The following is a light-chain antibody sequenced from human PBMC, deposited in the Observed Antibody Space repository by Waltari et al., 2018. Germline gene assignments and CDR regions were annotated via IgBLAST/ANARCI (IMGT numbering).Light chain of an antibody. CDR3: CSYAGSYTYV. CDR1: NSDVGGYNY. J-gene: IGLJ1*01. Sequence: QSALTQPRSVSGAPGPSVTISCTGTNSDVGGYNYVSWYQHHPGKAPKLMIYDVSKRPSGVPDRFSGSKSGNTASLTISGLQAEDEADYYCCSYAGSYTYVFGTGTKVTVL. CDR2: DVS. V-gene: IGLV2-11*01.